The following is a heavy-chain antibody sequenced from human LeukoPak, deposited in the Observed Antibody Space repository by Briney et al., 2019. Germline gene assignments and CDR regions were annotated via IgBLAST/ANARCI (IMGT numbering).Heavy chain of an antibody. CDR2: IYPGDSDT. V-gene: IGHV5-51*01. CDR1: GYSFPRNW. D-gene: IGHD5-12*01. Sequence: HGESLKISCKGSGYSFPRNWIGWVRQMPGKGLELMGIIYPGDSDTRYSPSFQGQVTFSADKSISTAYLQWSSLKASDTAMYYCARQSSGFDSPLDYWGQGTLVTVSS. J-gene: IGHJ4*02. CDR3: ARQSSGFDSPLDY.